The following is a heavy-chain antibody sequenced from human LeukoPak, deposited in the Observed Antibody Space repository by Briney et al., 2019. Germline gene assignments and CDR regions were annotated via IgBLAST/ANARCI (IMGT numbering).Heavy chain of an antibody. CDR2: ISSSGSTI. J-gene: IGHJ6*03. V-gene: IGHV3-11*01. CDR1: GFTFSDYY. Sequence: GGSLRLSCAASGFTFSDYYMSWIRQAPGKGLEWVSYISSSGSTIYYADSVKGRFTISRGNAKNSLYLQMNSLRAEDTAVYYCARDLRFLEWLGGLNYYYYYMDVWGKGTTVTVSS. D-gene: IGHD3-3*01. CDR3: ARDLRFLEWLGGLNYYYYYMDV.